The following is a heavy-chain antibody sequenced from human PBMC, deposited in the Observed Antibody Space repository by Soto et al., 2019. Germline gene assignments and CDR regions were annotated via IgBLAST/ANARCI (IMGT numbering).Heavy chain of an antibody. CDR3: ARGNRPRTAATGGDWFDP. CDR1: CGSFTCYY. Sequence: PSENLSLTFAVYCGSFTCYYWSWIPQPPGKGLEWSGEINHSGSTNYNPPLKSRVTISVDTSKNQFSLKLSSVTAADTAVYYCARGNRPRTAATGGDWFDPWGQGTLVTVSS. D-gene: IGHD6-13*01. V-gene: IGHV4-34*01. J-gene: IGHJ5*02. CDR2: INHSGST.